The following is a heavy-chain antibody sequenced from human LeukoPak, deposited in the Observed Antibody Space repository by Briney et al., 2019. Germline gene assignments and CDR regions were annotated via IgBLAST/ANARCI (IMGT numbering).Heavy chain of an antibody. J-gene: IGHJ6*02. CDR2: ISSSGSTI. CDR1: GFTFSDYY. D-gene: IGHD3-3*01. CDR3: ARGYQEYDFWGGYYRGSNYYYGMDV. V-gene: IGHV3-11*01. Sequence: PGGSLRLSCAASGFTFSDYYMSWIRQAPGKGLEWVSYISSSGSTIYYADSVKGRFTISRDNAKNALYLQMNSLRAEDTAVYYCARGYQEYDFWGGYYRGSNYYYGMDVWGQGTTVTVSS.